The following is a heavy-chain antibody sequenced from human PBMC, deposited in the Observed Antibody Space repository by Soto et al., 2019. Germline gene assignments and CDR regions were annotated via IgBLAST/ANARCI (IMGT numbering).Heavy chain of an antibody. CDR1: GYYIISGYY. Sequence: SAPLSLTFAVSGYYIISGYYWGWIRQPPGKGLEWIANVYHGANTDCTPSLKSRVTISVDTSKNQFSLMLTSVTAADRAVYYCARDMHDSTAFEYWGEGLLGTV. CDR3: ARDMHDSTAFEY. V-gene: IGHV4-38-2*02. CDR2: VYHGANT. D-gene: IGHD2-2*01. J-gene: IGHJ4*02.